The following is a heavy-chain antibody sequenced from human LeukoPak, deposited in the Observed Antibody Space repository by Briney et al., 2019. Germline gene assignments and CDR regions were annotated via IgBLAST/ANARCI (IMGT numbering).Heavy chain of an antibody. CDR1: GFAFSTYA. D-gene: IGHD2-15*01. V-gene: IGHV3-23*01. CDR2: TSGNGVKK. CDR3: AKDLAYSFDY. Sequence: GRSLRLSCAASGFAFSTYAMSWVRQAPGKGLEWVTATSGNGVKKYYAGSVKGRFTISRDNFKNTLYLQMSSLRAEDTAIYYCAKDLAYSFDYWGQGILVTVSS. J-gene: IGHJ4*02.